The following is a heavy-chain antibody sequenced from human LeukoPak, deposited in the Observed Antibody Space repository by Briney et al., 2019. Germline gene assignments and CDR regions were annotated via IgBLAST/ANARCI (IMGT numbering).Heavy chain of an antibody. Sequence: GGSLRLSCAASGFTFSSYWMHWVRQAPGKGLVWVSRINSDGSSTNYADSVKGRLTISRDNAKNTLYLHMNSLRAEDTAVYYCIRSVYDGSGYYRVLEYWGQGTLDTVSS. V-gene: IGHV3-74*01. J-gene: IGHJ4*02. CDR1: GFTFSSYW. D-gene: IGHD3-22*01. CDR2: INSDGSST. CDR3: IRSVYDGSGYYRVLEY.